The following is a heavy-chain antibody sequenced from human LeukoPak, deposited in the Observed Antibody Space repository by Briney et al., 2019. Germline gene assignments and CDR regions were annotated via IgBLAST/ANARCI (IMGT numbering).Heavy chain of an antibody. CDR2: IYYSGST. J-gene: IGHJ4*02. D-gene: IGHD4-17*01. CDR3: ARDYGDYDTGIGYFDY. Sequence: KSSETLSLTCTVSGGSISSGGYYWSWIRQHPGKGLEWIGYIYYSGSTCYNPSPKSRVTISVDTSKNQFSLKLSSVTAADTAVYYCARDYGDYDTGIGYFDYWGQGTLVTVSS. V-gene: IGHV4-31*03. CDR1: GGSISSGGYY.